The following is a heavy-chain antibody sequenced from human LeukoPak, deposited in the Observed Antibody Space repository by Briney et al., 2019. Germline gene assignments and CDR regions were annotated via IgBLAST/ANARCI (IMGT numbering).Heavy chain of an antibody. CDR2: FYYSGST. CDR1: GASVSSSTYY. D-gene: IGHD2-8*02. J-gene: IGHJ3*02. Sequence: PSETLSLTCTVSGASVSSSTYYWGWIRQPPGNGLEWIGTFYYSGSTYYNPSLKSRVTISVDRSKNQFSLKLTSVTAADTAVYHCARHMGTVVTGTGGDAFDTWGQGTMVTVSS. CDR3: ARHMGTVVTGTGGDAFDT. V-gene: IGHV4-39*01.